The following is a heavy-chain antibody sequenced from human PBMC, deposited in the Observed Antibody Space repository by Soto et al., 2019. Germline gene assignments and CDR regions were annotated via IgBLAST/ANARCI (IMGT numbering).Heavy chain of an antibody. CDR2: INHTGRS. CDR3: ARGQSESFDNSDSSYHYSDY. V-gene: IGHV4-34*01. Sequence: SETLSLTGAVSGGSSTDYWFFSGYQLSWIREPPEKGLEWIGDINHTGRSRYNPALKSRVTMSVDTSKNQFSLKLASVTAADTAVYYCARGQSESFDNSDSSYHYSDYWGQGNQVTVSS. J-gene: IGHJ4*02. D-gene: IGHD3-22*01. CDR1: GGSSTDYWFFSGYQ.